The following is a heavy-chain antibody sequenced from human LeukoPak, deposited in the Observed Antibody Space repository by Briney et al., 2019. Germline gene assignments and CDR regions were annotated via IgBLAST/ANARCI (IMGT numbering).Heavy chain of an antibody. D-gene: IGHD2-2*01. CDR2: IYYSGST. CDR3: ARQEVGAKARWFDP. CDR1: GGSISSSSYY. Sequence: SETLSLTCTVSGGSISSSSYYWGWIRQPPGKGLEWIGSIYYSGSTYYNPSLKSRVTISVDTSKNQFSLKLSSVTAADTAVYYCARQEVGAKARWFDPWGQGTLVIVSS. J-gene: IGHJ5*02. V-gene: IGHV4-39*07.